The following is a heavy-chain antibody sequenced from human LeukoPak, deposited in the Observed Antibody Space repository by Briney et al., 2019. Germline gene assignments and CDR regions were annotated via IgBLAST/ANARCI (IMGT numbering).Heavy chain of an antibody. V-gene: IGHV5-51*01. D-gene: IGHD3-22*01. Sequence: GESLKISCKGSGYSFTSYWIGWVRQMPGKGLEWMGIIYPGDSDTRYSPSFQGQVTISADKSISTAYLQWCSLKASDTAMYYCARGYYDSSGYACFDYWGQGTLVTVSS. J-gene: IGHJ4*02. CDR2: IYPGDSDT. CDR3: ARGYYDSSGYACFDY. CDR1: GYSFTSYW.